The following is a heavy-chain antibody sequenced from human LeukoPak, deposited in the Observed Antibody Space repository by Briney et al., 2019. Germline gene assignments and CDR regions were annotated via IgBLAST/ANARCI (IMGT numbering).Heavy chain of an antibody. J-gene: IGHJ3*02. CDR2: IYYSGST. CDR1: GGSISSYY. D-gene: IGHD4-11*01. CDR3: ARASVTDDAFDI. Sequence: SETLSLTCTVSGGSISSYYWSWIRQPPGKGLEWIGYIYYSGSTNYNPSLKSRVTISVDTSKNQFSLKLSSVTAADTAVYYCARASVTDDAFDIWGQGTIVTVSS. V-gene: IGHV4-59*01.